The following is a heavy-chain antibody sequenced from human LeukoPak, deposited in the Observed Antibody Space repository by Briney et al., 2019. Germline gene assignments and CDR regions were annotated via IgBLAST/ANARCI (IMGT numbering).Heavy chain of an antibody. J-gene: IGHJ4*02. Sequence: ASVKVSCKASGGTFSSYTISWVRQAPGQGLECMGRIIPIIGIANYAQKFQGRVTITADKSTSTAYMELSSLRSENTAVYYCARHYDILTGLHYWGQGTLVTVSS. V-gene: IGHV1-69*02. CDR1: GGTFSSYT. CDR3: ARHYDILTGLHY. CDR2: IIPIIGIA. D-gene: IGHD3-9*01.